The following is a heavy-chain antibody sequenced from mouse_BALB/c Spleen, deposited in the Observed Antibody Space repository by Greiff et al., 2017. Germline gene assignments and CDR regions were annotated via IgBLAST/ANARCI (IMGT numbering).Heavy chain of an antibody. V-gene: IGHV5-6-5*01. CDR3: AREGVSSYGY. J-gene: IGHJ2*01. Sequence: EVKVVESGGGLVKPGGSLKLSCAASGFTFSSYAMSWVRQTPEKRLEWVASISSGGSTYYPDSVKGRFTISRDNARNILYLQMSSLRSEDTAMYYCAREGVSSYGYWGQGTTLTVSS. CDR2: ISSGGST. D-gene: IGHD1-1*01. CDR1: GFTFSSYA.